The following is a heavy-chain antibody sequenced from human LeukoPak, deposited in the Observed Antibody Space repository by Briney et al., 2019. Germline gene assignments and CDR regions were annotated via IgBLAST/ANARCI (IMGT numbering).Heavy chain of an antibody. J-gene: IGHJ4*02. D-gene: IGHD3-10*01. CDR2: VYHSGTT. CDR3: ATGRTTVRGLSE. V-gene: IGHV4-38-2*02. Sequence: SSETLSLNCSVSGFSISGGNYRGWIRPAPGKGLEWIGSVYHSGTTHYSPSLKSRVTISADTSKNVYSLKLTSVTATDTAVYYCATGRTTVRGLSEWGQGTLVTVSS. CDR1: GFSISGGNY.